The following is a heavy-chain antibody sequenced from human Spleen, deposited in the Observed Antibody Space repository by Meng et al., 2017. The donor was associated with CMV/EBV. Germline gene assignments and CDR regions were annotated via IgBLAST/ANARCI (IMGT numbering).Heavy chain of an antibody. CDR3: AKRRVGIGYYDSSDYHFGP. Sequence: TFNNFAFSWVRQAPGQGLEWLGGIIPMFGTSNYARTIQGRLTITTDESTSTAYMELSSLRSEDTAVYYCAKRRVGIGYYDSSDYHFGPWGQGTLVTVSS. J-gene: IGHJ5*02. CDR1: TFNNFA. D-gene: IGHD3-22*01. CDR2: IIPMFGTS. V-gene: IGHV1-69*05.